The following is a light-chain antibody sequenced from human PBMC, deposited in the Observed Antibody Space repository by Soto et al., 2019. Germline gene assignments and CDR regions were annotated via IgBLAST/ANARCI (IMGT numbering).Light chain of an antibody. J-gene: IGLJ2*01. V-gene: IGLV1-40*01. CDR2: GNA. CDR3: QSYDTSLSVI. CDR1: SFNIGAGYD. Sequence: QSVLTQPPSVSGAPGQRVTISCTGSSFNIGAGYDVYWYQHLPGTAPKLLINGNANRPSGVPDRFSGSKSGTSASLVITGLQAEDEADYYCQSYDTSLSVIFGGGTKLTVL.